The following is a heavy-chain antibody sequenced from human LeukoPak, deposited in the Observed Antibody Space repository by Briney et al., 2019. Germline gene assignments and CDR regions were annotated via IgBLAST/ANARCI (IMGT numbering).Heavy chain of an antibody. CDR1: GFTFSSYE. CDR2: INHSGST. Sequence: GSLRLSCAASGFTFSSYEMNWVRQAPGKGLEWIGEINHSGSTNYNPSLKSRVTISVDTSKNQFSLKLSSVTAADTAVYYCARGLVLLRRFDPWGQGTLVTVSS. D-gene: IGHD3-10*01. J-gene: IGHJ5*02. V-gene: IGHV4-34*01. CDR3: ARGLVLLRRFDP.